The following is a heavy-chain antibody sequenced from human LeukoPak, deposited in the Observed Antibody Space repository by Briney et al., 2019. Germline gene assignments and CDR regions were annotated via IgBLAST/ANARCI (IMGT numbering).Heavy chain of an antibody. Sequence: SETLSLTCTVSGGPIFSYYWSWIRQTAGKGLEWIGRLYPGVGTDYNPSLKSRVTMSVDTSKKQFSLKLSAVTAADTAVYYCARLKFYDSTGSSPGHYMDVWGKGTTVTVSS. CDR2: LYPGVGT. V-gene: IGHV4-4*07. CDR1: GGPIFSYY. J-gene: IGHJ6*03. D-gene: IGHD3-22*01. CDR3: ARLKFYDSTGSSPGHYMDV.